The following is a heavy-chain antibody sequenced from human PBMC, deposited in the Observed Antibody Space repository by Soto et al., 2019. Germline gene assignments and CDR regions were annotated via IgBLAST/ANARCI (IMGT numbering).Heavy chain of an antibody. CDR2: ISGSDGAT. CDR3: AREYASDAFDI. J-gene: IGHJ3*02. D-gene: IGHD2-2*01. Sequence: GGSLRLSCAASGFTFRSYAMTWVRQAPGKGLQWVSAISGSDGATYYADSVKGRFTISRDNSKNTLYLQMSSLRAEDTAVYYCAREYASDAFDIWGQGTMVTVSS. CDR1: GFTFRSYA. V-gene: IGHV3-23*01.